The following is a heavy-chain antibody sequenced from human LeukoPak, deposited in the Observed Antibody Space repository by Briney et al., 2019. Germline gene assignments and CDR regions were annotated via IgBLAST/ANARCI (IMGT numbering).Heavy chain of an antibody. CDR3: ARDFYLDGYPYFDY. J-gene: IGHJ4*02. V-gene: IGHV4-59*01. CDR1: SGSISSYF. Sequence: SETLSLTCTVSSGSISSYFWSWIRQPPGKGLEWIGYVYYSGATNYNPYLKSRVTISVDTSKNQFSLKLSSVTAADTAVYFCARDFYLDGYPYFDYWGQGTLVTVSS. D-gene: IGHD5-24*01. CDR2: VYYSGAT.